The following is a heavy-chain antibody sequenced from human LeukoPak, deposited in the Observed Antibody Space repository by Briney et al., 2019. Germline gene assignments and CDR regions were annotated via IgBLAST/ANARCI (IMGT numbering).Heavy chain of an antibody. CDR1: GGTFSSYA. D-gene: IGHD3-22*01. Sequence: VASVKVSCKASGGTFSSYAISWVRQAPGQGLEWMGGIIPIFGTANYAQKFQGRVTITADESTSTAYMELSSLRSEDTAVYYCARSLSDSSGYLYFQHWGQGTLVTVSS. CDR3: ARSLSDSSGYLYFQH. CDR2: IIPIFGTA. J-gene: IGHJ1*01. V-gene: IGHV1-69*13.